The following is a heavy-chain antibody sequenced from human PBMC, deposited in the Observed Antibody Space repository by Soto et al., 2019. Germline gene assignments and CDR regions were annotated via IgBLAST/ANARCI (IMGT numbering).Heavy chain of an antibody. D-gene: IGHD1-26*01. CDR1: GASISRYY. V-gene: IGHV4-59*01. CDR2: MYYSGNA. CDR3: AREYPVHSAYFDY. Sequence: SETLSLTCTVSGASISRYYWSWIRQSPGKGLEWIGYMYYSGNANYNPSLRSRITISVDTSKNQFSLNLNSVTAADTAVYYCAREYPVHSAYFDYWGQGTLVT. J-gene: IGHJ4*02.